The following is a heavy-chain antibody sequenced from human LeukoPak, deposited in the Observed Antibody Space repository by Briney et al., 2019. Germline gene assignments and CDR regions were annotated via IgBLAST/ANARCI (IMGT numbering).Heavy chain of an antibody. D-gene: IGHD5-18*01. J-gene: IGHJ4*02. CDR3: AKEVGSYGYVAFDY. CDR1: GFTYGSYG. CDR2: IRYDGSNK. V-gene: IGHV3-30*02. Sequence: GGSLRLSCAASGFTYGSYGMHWVRQAPGKGLEWVAFIRYDGSNKYYADSVKGRFTISRDNSKNTLYLQMNSLRAEDTAVYYCAKEVGSYGYVAFDYWGQGTLVTVSS.